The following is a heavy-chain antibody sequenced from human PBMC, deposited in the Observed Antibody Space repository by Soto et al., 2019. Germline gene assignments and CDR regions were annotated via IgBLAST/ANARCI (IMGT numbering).Heavy chain of an antibody. Sequence: QMQLVQSGPEVKKPGTSVKVSCKASGFTFSSSAVQWVRQARGQRLEWIGWIVVGSGNTNYAQTFQERVTITRDMSTSTAYMELSRLRSEDTAVYYCAASSGTYYETFDIWGQGTMVTVSS. CDR2: IVVGSGNT. CDR1: GFTFSSSA. D-gene: IGHD1-26*01. J-gene: IGHJ3*02. CDR3: AASSGTYYETFDI. V-gene: IGHV1-58*01.